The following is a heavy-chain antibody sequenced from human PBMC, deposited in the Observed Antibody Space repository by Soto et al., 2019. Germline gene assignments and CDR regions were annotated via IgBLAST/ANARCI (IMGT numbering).Heavy chain of an antibody. CDR2: IKQDGSEK. Sequence: GGSLRLSCAASGFTFSSHWMSWVRQAPGKGLEWVANIKQDGSEKYYVDSVKGRFTISRDNAKNSLYLQMNSLRAEDTAVYYCARDLGILTGYFTMDVWGQGTTVTVSS. J-gene: IGHJ6*02. CDR3: ARDLGILTGYFTMDV. D-gene: IGHD3-9*01. CDR1: GFTFSSHW. V-gene: IGHV3-7*05.